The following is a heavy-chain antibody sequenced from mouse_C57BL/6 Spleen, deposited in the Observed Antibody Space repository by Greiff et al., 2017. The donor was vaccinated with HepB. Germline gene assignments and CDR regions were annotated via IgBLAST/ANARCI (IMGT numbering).Heavy chain of an antibody. J-gene: IGHJ2*01. D-gene: IGHD3-2*02. CDR3: ARWELRLPYYFDY. V-gene: IGHV1-82*01. Sequence: VQLQQSGPELVKPGASVKISCKASGYAFSSSWMNWVKQRPGKGLEWIGRIYPGDGDTNYNGKFKGKATLTADKSSSTAYMQLSSLTSEDSAVYFCARWELRLPYYFDYWGQGTTLTVSS. CDR1: GYAFSSSW. CDR2: IYPGDGDT.